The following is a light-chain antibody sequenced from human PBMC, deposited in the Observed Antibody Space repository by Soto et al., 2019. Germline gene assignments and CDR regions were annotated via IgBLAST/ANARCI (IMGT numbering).Light chain of an antibody. CDR1: QSVSSH. Sequence: EIVMTQSPATLSVSPGESATLSCRASQSVSSHLGWFQHRPGQVPRLLIYGASTRVPGIPARFSGSGSGTEFTLTISGLQSEDFAVYYCQQASNWPRTFGQGTKVDIK. V-gene: IGKV3-15*01. CDR3: QQASNWPRT. CDR2: GAS. J-gene: IGKJ1*01.